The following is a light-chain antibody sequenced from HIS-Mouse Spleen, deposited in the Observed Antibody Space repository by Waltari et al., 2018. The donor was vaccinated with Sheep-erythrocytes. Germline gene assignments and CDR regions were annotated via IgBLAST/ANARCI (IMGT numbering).Light chain of an antibody. Sequence: SYKLTQPPSLSVSAGQTASITCPGGQWRGNYVCWYQQKPGQAPVLVIYQDSKRPSGIPERFSGSNSGNTATLTISGTQAMDEADYYCQAWDSSTVVFGGGTKLTVL. J-gene: IGLJ2*01. CDR2: QDS. CDR3: QAWDSSTVV. V-gene: IGLV3-1*01. CDR1: QWRGNY.